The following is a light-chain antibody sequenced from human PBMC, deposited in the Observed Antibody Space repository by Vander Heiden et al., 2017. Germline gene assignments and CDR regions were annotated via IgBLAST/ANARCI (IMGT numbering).Light chain of an antibody. CDR1: QGISSA. J-gene: IGKJ5*01. CDR2: DAS. CDR3: QQFNSYPHEIT. V-gene: IGKV1-13*02. Sequence: AIQLTQSPSSLSASVGDRVTITCRASQGISSALAWYQQKPGKAPKLLIYDASSLESGVPSRFSGSGSGTDFTLTISSLQPEDFATYYCQQFNSYPHEITFGQGIRLEIK.